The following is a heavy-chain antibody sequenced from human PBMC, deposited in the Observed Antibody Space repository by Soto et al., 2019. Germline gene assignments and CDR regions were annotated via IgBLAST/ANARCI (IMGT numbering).Heavy chain of an antibody. Sequence: ASVKVSCKASGYTFTSYGIRWVRQAPGQGLEWMGWISAYNGNTNYAQKLQGRVTMTTDTSTSTAYMELRSLRSDDTAVYYCARIYKRGASSYFDYGGQGTPVTVSS. J-gene: IGHJ4*02. CDR1: GYTFTSYG. CDR2: ISAYNGNT. V-gene: IGHV1-18*04. CDR3: ARIYKRGASSYFDY. D-gene: IGHD1-20*01.